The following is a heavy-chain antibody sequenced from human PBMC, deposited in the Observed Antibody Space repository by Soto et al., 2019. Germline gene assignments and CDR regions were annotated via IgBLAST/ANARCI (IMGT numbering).Heavy chain of an antibody. J-gene: IGHJ5*02. V-gene: IGHV4-31*11. CDR2: IYYSGST. CDR3: ARSRGVTNSRRQYYVLS. Sequence: PSETLSLTCAVSGDSISKSGYYWSWIRQNQGKALEWIGYIYYSGSTFYNPSLKSRVSISLDTSKNHLSLKLTSVTVAATAVYYWARSRGVTNSRRQYYVLSWGEGTLVTVSS. D-gene: IGHD3-10*02. CDR1: GDSISKSGYY.